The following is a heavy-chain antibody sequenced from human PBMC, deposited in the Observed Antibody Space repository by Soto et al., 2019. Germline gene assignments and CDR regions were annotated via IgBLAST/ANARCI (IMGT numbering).Heavy chain of an antibody. D-gene: IGHD2-15*01. CDR1: GGSTSSYY. J-gene: IGHJ5*02. CDR2: MYYGGRT. V-gene: IGHV4-59*08. Sequence: PSETLSLTCTVSGGSTSSYYWSWIRQPPGKGLEWIGYMYYGGRTNYNPSLKSRVTITVDTSKMQVSLKLSSVTAADTAVYFCARGTPSPLIVRSSRGPWFDPWGQGTLVTVSS. CDR3: ARGTPSPLIVRSSRGPWFDP.